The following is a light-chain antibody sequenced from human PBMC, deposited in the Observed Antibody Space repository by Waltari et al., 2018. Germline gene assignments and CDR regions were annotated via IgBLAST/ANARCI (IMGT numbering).Light chain of an antibody. CDR2: GNN. CDR1: SSNIGSNT. CDR3: AAWDDSLNGNV. Sequence: SVLTQPPSASGTPGQRVPISCSGSSSNIGSNTVSWYQQLPGTAPKLLSYGNNQRPSGVPDRFSGSKSGTSSSLAISGLQSDDEADYYCAAWDDSLNGNVFGSGTKVTVL. V-gene: IGLV1-44*01. J-gene: IGLJ6*01.